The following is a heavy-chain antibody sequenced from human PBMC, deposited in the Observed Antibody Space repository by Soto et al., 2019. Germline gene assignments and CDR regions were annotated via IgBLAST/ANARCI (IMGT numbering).Heavy chain of an antibody. D-gene: IGHD3-22*01. CDR2: IMPFFGSG. CDR1: RGTFTNYA. V-gene: IGHV1-69*01. CDR3: ARDRAGYYSHFVY. J-gene: IGHJ4*02. Sequence: QVYLVQSGAEVKKPGSSVKVSCKALRGTFTNYAFSWVRQAPGQGLEWMGGIMPFFGSGNYAQKFQGRINITAAEATSSVYLELTSLRSEDTAVSYCARDRAGYYSHFVYWGQGTRVTVSA.